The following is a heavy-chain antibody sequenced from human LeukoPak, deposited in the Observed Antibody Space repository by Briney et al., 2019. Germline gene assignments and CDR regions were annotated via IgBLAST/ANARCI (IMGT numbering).Heavy chain of an antibody. V-gene: IGHV1-2*02. Sequence: ASVKVSCKASGYTFTGYYMHWVRQAPGQGLEWMGWINPNSGGTNYAQKFQGRVTMTRDTSISTAYMELSRLRSDDTAVYYCARDKNYYDSSGYGWFDPWGQGTLVTVSS. CDR2: INPNSGGT. D-gene: IGHD3-22*01. CDR3: ARDKNYYDSSGYGWFDP. CDR1: GYTFTGYY. J-gene: IGHJ5*02.